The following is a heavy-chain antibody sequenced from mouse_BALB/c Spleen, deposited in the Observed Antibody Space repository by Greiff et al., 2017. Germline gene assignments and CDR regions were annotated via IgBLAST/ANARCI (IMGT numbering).Heavy chain of an antibody. Sequence: VKLVESGPGLVAPSQSLSITCTVSGFSLTSYGVHWVRQPPGKGLEWLGVIWAGGSTNYNSALMSRLSISKVNSKSQVFLKMNSLQTDDTAMYYCARDEGRGYYFDYWGQGTTLTVSS. CDR1: GFSLTSYG. CDR2: IWAGGST. D-gene: IGHD3-3*01. V-gene: IGHV2-9*02. J-gene: IGHJ2*01. CDR3: ARDEGRGYYFDY.